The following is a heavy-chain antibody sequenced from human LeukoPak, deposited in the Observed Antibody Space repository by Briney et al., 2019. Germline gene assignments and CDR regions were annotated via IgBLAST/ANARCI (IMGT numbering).Heavy chain of an antibody. CDR1: GLTFSTYS. D-gene: IGHD3-10*01. V-gene: IGHV3-53*01. CDR2: IYSGGST. Sequence: GGSLRLSCAASGLTFSTYSMSWVRQAPGKGLEWVSVIYSGGSTYYADSVKGRFTISRDNSKNTLYLQMNSLRAEDTAVYYCARDSMVRGVTLPFDYWGQGTLVTVSS. J-gene: IGHJ4*02. CDR3: ARDSMVRGVTLPFDY.